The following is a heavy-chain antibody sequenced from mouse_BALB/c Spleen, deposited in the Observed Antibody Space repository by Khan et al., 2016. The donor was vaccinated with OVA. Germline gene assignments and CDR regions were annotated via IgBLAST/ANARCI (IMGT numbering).Heavy chain of an antibody. Sequence: EVELVESGGGLVKPGGSLKLSCAASGFTFNNYAMSWVRQIPEKRLEWVASVSSANNIYYLDSVKGRFTISRDNARNILDLEMSSLRSEDTAMYYCARGYYYGELDYWGQRTSVTVSS. D-gene: IGHD1-1*02. CDR1: GFTFNNYA. V-gene: IGHV5-6-5*01. CDR2: VSSANNI. CDR3: ARGYYYGELDY. J-gene: IGHJ4*01.